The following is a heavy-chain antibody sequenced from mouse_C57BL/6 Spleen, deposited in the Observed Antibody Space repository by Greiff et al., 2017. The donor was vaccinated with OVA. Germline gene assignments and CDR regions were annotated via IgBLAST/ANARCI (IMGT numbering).Heavy chain of an antibody. V-gene: IGHV1-82*01. CDR1: PSALSTCW. J-gene: IGHJ2*01. Sequence: QYHHHPSCPSPVPPRPPATLSSQAPPSALSTCWMTWVKQRPGKGLEWIGRIYPGDGDTNYNGKFKGKATLTADKSSSTAYMQLSSLTSEDSAVYFCARGEYYFDYWGQGTTLTVSS. CDR2: IYPGDGDT. CDR3: ARGEYYFDY.